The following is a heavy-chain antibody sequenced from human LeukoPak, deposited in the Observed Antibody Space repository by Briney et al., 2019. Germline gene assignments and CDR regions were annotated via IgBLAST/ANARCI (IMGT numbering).Heavy chain of an antibody. CDR2: ISAYNGNT. CDR3: AREGQNSYGY. J-gene: IGHJ4*02. V-gene: IGHV1-18*04. D-gene: IGHD5-18*01. Sequence: GASVKVSCKASGYTFTGYYMHWVRQAPGQGLEWMGWISAYNGNTNYAQKLQGRVTMTTDTSMSTAYMELRSLRSDDTAVYYCAREGQNSYGYWGQGTLVTVSS. CDR1: GYTFTGYY.